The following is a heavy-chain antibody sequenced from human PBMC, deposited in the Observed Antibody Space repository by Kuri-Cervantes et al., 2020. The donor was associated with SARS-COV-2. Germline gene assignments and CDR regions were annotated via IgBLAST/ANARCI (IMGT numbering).Heavy chain of an antibody. CDR2: IILIFGTA. CDR1: GGTFSSYA. CDR3: ARACWGGDKWLAPKEHAFDI. J-gene: IGHJ3*02. V-gene: IGHV1-69*13. Sequence: SVKVSWKVSGGTFSSYAISWVRQAPGQGLDWMGRIILIFGTANYAQKFQGRVTITADESTSTAYMELSSLGSEETAVYYCARACWGGDKWLAPKEHAFDIWGQGTMVT. D-gene: IGHD6-19*01.